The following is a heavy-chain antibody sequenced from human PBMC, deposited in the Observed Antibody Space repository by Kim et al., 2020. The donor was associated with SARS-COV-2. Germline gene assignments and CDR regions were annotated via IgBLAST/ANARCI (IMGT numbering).Heavy chain of an antibody. CDR2: IYYSGST. CDR1: GGSISSYY. J-gene: IGHJ4*02. V-gene: IGHV4-59*08. D-gene: IGHD6-19*01. CDR3: ARLGGWSYFDY. Sequence: SETLSLTCTVSGGSISSYYWSWIRQPPGKGLEWIGYIYYSGSTNYNPSLKSRVTISIDTSKNQFSLKLSSVTDADTAGYYCARLGGWSYFDYWGQGSLVT.